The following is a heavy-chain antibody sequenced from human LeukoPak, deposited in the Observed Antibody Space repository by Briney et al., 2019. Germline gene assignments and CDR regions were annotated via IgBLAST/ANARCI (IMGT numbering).Heavy chain of an antibody. CDR2: INPYNGDT. D-gene: IGHD3-22*01. CDR3: ARANSYYYDSSGYYPDY. J-gene: IGHJ4*02. CDR1: GYTFTTYG. V-gene: IGHV1-18*01. Sequence: ASVKVSCKTSGYTFTTYGITWVRQAPGQGLEWMGWINPYNGDTNYAQNLQGRVTMTEDTSTDTAYMELSSLRSDDTAVYYCARANSYYYDSSGYYPDYWGQGTLVTVSS.